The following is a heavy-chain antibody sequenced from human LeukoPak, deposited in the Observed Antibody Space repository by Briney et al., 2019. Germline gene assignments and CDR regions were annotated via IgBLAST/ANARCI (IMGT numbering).Heavy chain of an antibody. V-gene: IGHV4-59*01. CDR2: VYNTGST. CDR1: GGTISNYY. CDR3: PRGGMATTPFSDY. Sequence: SETLSLTCPVSGGTISNYYYWTWSRQPPGKVLEWSGYVYNTGSTNFNPSLKSRVTMSLDTSRNQFSLKLTSLTAADTAVYYCPRGGMATTPFSDYWGQGTMVTVSS. J-gene: IGHJ4*02. D-gene: IGHD5-24*01.